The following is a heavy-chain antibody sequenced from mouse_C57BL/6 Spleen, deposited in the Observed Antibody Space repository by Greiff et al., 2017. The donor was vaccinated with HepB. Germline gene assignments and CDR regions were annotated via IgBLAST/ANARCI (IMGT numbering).Heavy chain of an antibody. D-gene: IGHD2-10*02. J-gene: IGHJ2*01. Sequence: VQLQQSGAELVMPGASVKLSCKASGYTFTSYWMHWVKQRPGQGLEWIGEIDPSDSYTNYNQKFKGKSTLTVDKSSSTAYMQLSSLTSEDSAVYYCARLNSIYFDYWGQGTTLTVSS. CDR1: GYTFTSYW. CDR3: ARLNSIYFDY. CDR2: IDPSDSYT. V-gene: IGHV1-69*01.